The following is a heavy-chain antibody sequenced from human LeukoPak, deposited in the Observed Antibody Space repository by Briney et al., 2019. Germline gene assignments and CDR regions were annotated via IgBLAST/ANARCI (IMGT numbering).Heavy chain of an antibody. CDR1: GFVPDDYA. CDR2: ISWNSRNI. D-gene: IGHD1-1*01. V-gene: IGHV3-9*02. Sequence: PGGSLRLSCKAIGFVPDDYAMHWVRQSPGKGLEWVAGISWNSRNIGYADSVKGRFTVFRDDAKNSHFLQMNSLRPEDTALYYCAKGRTNGYTYDAFDVWGQGTMVTVS. CDR3: AKGRTNGYTYDAFDV. J-gene: IGHJ3*01.